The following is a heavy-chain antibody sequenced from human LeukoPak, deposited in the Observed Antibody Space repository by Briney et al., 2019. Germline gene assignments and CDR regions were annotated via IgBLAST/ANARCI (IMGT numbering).Heavy chain of an antibody. Sequence: GGSLRLSCAASGFTFSSYWMHWVRQAPGKGLVWLSRVNGDGSITTYADSVRGRFPISRDNAKNTLYLQMNRLRAEDTAVYYCARRGLVPAFDIWGQGTMVSVTS. V-gene: IGHV3-74*01. CDR2: VNGDGSIT. J-gene: IGHJ3*02. CDR3: ARRGLVPAFDI. CDR1: GFTFSSYW. D-gene: IGHD3-10*02.